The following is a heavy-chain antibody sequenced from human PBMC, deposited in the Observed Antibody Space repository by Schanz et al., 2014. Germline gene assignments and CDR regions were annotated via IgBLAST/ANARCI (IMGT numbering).Heavy chain of an antibody. V-gene: IGHV3-33*01. Sequence: QVQLVESGGGVVQPGRSLRLSCATSGLNFDYYGMHWVRQAPGKGLEWVAATRYDGNNKYYVDSVKGRFTISRDNSKNTLYLQVNSLRAEDTAVYYCVRDLGGDQTDYWGQGTLVTVSS. CDR2: TRYDGNNK. D-gene: IGHD4-17*01. J-gene: IGHJ4*02. CDR3: VRDLGGDQTDY. CDR1: GLNFDYYG.